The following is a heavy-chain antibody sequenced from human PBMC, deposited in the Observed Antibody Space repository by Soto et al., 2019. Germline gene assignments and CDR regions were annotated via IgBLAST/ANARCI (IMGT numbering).Heavy chain of an antibody. Sequence: GGSLRLSCAASGFSFRSFGVHWVRQAPGKGLEWMAVIWNDGNNRRYGDSVRGRFTVSSDNSKKTVYLQMDSLRGEDTAMYYCARDRELGRTSPYFDFWGQGTLVTVSS. CDR3: ARDRELGRTSPYFDF. CDR2: IWNDGNNR. V-gene: IGHV3-33*01. J-gene: IGHJ4*02. D-gene: IGHD3-10*01. CDR1: GFSFRSFG.